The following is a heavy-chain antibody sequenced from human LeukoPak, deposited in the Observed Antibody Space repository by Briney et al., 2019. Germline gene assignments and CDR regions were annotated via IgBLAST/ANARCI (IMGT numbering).Heavy chain of an antibody. V-gene: IGHV4-39*01. Sequence: PSETLSLTCTVSGGSISSSSYYWGWIRQPPGKGLEWIGSIYYSGSTYYNPSLKSRVTISVDTSKNQFSLKLSSVTAADTAVYYCARLVAARPLYWGQGTLITVSS. CDR3: ARLVAARPLY. J-gene: IGHJ4*02. CDR1: GGSISSSSYY. D-gene: IGHD6-6*01. CDR2: IYYSGST.